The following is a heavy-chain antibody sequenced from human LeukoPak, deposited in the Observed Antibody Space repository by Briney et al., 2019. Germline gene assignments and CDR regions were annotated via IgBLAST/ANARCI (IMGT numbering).Heavy chain of an antibody. J-gene: IGHJ2*01. Sequence: SETLSLTCTVSGGSISSSSYYWGWIRQPPGKGLEWIGSIYYSGSTYYNPSLKSRVTISVDTSKNQFSLKLSSVTAADTAVYYCARTSSSSWPPYWYFDLRGRGTLVTVSS. V-gene: IGHV4-39*07. CDR2: IYYSGST. CDR3: ARTSSSSWPPYWYFDL. CDR1: GGSISSSSYY. D-gene: IGHD6-13*01.